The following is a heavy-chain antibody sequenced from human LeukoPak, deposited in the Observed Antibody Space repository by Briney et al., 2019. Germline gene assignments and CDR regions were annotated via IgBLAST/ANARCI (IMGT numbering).Heavy chain of an antibody. V-gene: IGHV3-33*01. CDR1: GFTFSSYG. J-gene: IGHJ4*02. CDR2: IWYDGSNK. CDR3: ARGYSGYDLSDY. D-gene: IGHD5-12*01. Sequence: GGSLRLSCAASGFTFSSYGMHWVRQAPGKGLEWVAVIWYDGSNKYYAGSVKGRFTISRDNSKNTLYLQMNSLRAEDTAVYYCARGYSGYDLSDYWGQGTLVTVSS.